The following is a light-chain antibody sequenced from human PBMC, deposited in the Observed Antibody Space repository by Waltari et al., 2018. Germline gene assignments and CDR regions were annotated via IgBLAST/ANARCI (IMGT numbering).Light chain of an antibody. Sequence: QLVLTQSPSASASLGASVKLTCTLSSGHSSHAIAWHQQQPEKGPRYLMRLNSDCSNTKGDGIPDRFSGSSSGAERYLTISSLQSEDEADYYCQTWATGIRVFGGGTKLTVL. CDR2: LNSDCSN. CDR1: SGHSSHA. V-gene: IGLV4-69*01. J-gene: IGLJ2*01. CDR3: QTWATGIRV.